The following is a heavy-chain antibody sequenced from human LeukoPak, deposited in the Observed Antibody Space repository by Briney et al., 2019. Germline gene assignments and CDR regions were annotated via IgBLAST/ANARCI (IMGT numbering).Heavy chain of an antibody. V-gene: IGHV1-69*04. D-gene: IGHD6-6*01. CDR2: IIPILGIA. CDR1: GGTFSSYA. CDR3: ASSSIAGRGYFDC. J-gene: IGHJ4*02. Sequence: GSSVKVSCKASGGTFSSYAISWVRQAPGQGLEWMGRIIPILGIANYAQKFQGRVTITADKSTSTAYMELSSLRSEDTAVYYCASSSIAGRGYFDCWGQGTLVGVSS.